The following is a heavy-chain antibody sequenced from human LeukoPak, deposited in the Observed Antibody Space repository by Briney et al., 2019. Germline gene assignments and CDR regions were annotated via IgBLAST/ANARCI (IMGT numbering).Heavy chain of an antibody. J-gene: IGHJ6*03. CDR2: ISAYNGNT. Sequence: ASVKVSCKASGYTFTSYGISWVRQAPGQGLEWMGWISAYNGNTNYAQKLQGRGTMTTDTSTSTAYMELRSLRSDDTAVYYCARVAYSSGWWGTSNRYYYYYMDVWGKGTTVTVSS. CDR3: ARVAYSSGWWGTSNRYYYYYMDV. D-gene: IGHD6-19*01. CDR1: GYTFTSYG. V-gene: IGHV1-18*01.